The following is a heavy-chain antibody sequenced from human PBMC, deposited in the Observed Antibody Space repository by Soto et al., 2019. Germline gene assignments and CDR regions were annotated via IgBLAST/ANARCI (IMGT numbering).Heavy chain of an antibody. D-gene: IGHD3-22*01. J-gene: IGHJ5*02. CDR3: ASDYYDSSGYYYWFDP. Sequence: SETLSLTCTVSGGSISSYYWSWIRQPAGKGLEWIGRIYTSGSTNYNPSLKSRVTMSVDTSKNQFSLKLSSVTAADTAVYYCASDYYDSSGYYYWFDPWGQGTLVTVSS. V-gene: IGHV4-4*07. CDR1: GGSISSYY. CDR2: IYTSGST.